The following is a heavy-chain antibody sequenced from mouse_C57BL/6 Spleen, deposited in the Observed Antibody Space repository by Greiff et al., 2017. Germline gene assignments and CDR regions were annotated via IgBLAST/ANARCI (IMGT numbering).Heavy chain of an antibody. D-gene: IGHD2-3*01. CDR1: GYTFTDYT. CDR2: IYPRDGST. V-gene: IGHV1-78*01. CDR3: ARKTGLYDDGYYVGWFAY. J-gene: IGHJ3*01. Sequence: VQLQQSDAELVKPGASVKISCKASGYTFTDYTIHWMKQRPEQGLEWIGYIYPRDGSTKYNEKFKGKATLTADKSSSTAYMQLNSLTSEDSAVYFCARKTGLYDDGYYVGWFAYWGQGTLVTVSA.